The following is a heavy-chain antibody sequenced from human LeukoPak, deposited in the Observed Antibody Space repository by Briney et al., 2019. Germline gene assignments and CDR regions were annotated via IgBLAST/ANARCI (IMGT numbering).Heavy chain of an antibody. J-gene: IGHJ4*02. CDR2: ISSSSSYI. D-gene: IGHD6-19*01. CDR3: ARESGGWYMRYFYY. V-gene: IGHV3-21*01. CDR1: GFTFSSYS. Sequence: PGGSLRLSCAASGFTFSSYSMNWVRQAPGKGLEWVSSISSSSSYIYYADSVKGRFTISRDNAKNSLYLQMNSLRAEDTAVYYCARESGGWYMRYFYYWGQGTLVTVSS.